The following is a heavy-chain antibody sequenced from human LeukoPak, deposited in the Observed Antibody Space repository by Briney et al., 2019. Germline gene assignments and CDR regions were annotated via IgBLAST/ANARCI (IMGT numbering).Heavy chain of an antibody. CDR3: ARRAGAYSHPYDY. D-gene: IGHD4/OR15-4a*01. Sequence: GASVKVSCKASGYTFTSYGISWVRQATGQGLEWMGWMNPNSGNTGYAQKFQGRVTITRNTSISTAYMELSSLRSEDTAVYYCARRAGAYSHPYDYWGQGTLVTVSS. V-gene: IGHV1-8*03. CDR2: MNPNSGNT. J-gene: IGHJ4*02. CDR1: GYTFTSYG.